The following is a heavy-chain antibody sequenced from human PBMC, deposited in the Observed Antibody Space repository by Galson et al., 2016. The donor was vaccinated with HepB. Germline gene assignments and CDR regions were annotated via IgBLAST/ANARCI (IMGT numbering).Heavy chain of an antibody. V-gene: IGHV4-61*02. J-gene: IGHJ4*02. CDR3: AVWFGDVNY. CDR2: MFTSGNS. Sequence: TLSLTCTVSGGSISSGSYFCNWIRQPAGKGLEWIGSMFTSGNSNYNPSLKSRVTISLDTSKNQFFLKMSSVTAADTAVYCCAVWFGDVNYWGQGILVTVSS. CDR1: GGSISSGSYF. D-gene: IGHD3-10*01.